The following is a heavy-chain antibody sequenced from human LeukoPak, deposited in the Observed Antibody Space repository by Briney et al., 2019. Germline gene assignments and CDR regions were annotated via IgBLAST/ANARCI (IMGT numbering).Heavy chain of an antibody. D-gene: IGHD2-2*01. J-gene: IGHJ4*02. CDR1: GGSISSSNW. CDR2: IYHSGST. V-gene: IGHV4-4*02. Sequence: KPSETLSLTCAVSGGSISSSNWWSWVRQPPGKGLEWIGEIYHSGSTNYNPSLKSRVTISVDKSKNQFSLKLTSVTAADTAVYYCARTPPTRRYFDYWGQGTLVTVSS. CDR3: ARTPPTRRYFDY.